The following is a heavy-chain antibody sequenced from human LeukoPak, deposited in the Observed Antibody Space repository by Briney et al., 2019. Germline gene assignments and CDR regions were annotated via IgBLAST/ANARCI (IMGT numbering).Heavy chain of an antibody. CDR2: ISGGGDNT. D-gene: IGHD3-10*01. CDR3: ARSLSMVRGVITYYYYGMDV. Sequence: GRSLRLSCAASGFTFSTYAVTWVRQAPGKGLEWVSSISGGGDNTYYADSVKGRFTISRDNSKNTLYLQMNSLRAEDTAVYYCARSLSMVRGVITYYYYGMDVWGQGTTVTVSS. CDR1: GFTFSTYA. J-gene: IGHJ6*02. V-gene: IGHV3-23*01.